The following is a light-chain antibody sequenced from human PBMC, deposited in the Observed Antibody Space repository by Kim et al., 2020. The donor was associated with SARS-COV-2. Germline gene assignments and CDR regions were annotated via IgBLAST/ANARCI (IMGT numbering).Light chain of an antibody. CDR2: GAS. Sequence: EIVMTQSPATLSVSPGERGTLSCRASESVSSNLAWYQQKPGQAPRLLIYGASTRATGVPARFSGSGSGTEFTLTISSLQSEDFAVYYCQQYAYWPPFTFGQGTKLEI. CDR3: QQYAYWPPFT. J-gene: IGKJ2*01. V-gene: IGKV3-15*01. CDR1: ESVSSN.